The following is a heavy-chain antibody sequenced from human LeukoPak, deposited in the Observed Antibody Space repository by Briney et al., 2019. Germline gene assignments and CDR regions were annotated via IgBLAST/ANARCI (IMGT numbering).Heavy chain of an antibody. D-gene: IGHD2-8*01. Sequence: GGSLRLSCAASGFTFSDYYMSWIRQAPGKGLEWVSYISSSGSTIYYADSVKGRFTISRDNAKNSLYLQMNSLRAEDTAIYYCAKSTYWTNPYYFDYWGQGTLVTVSS. J-gene: IGHJ4*02. V-gene: IGHV3-11*01. CDR3: AKSTYWTNPYYFDY. CDR2: ISSSGSTI. CDR1: GFTFSDYY.